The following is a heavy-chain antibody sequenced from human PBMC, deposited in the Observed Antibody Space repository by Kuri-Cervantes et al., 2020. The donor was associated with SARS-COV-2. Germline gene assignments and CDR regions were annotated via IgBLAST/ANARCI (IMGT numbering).Heavy chain of an antibody. CDR2: ISSRGSSV. CDR3: ARESRLDFDFGGRYSGGTFDF. D-gene: IGHD3-3*01. V-gene: IGHV3-11*01. J-gene: IGHJ3*01. Sequence: LSLSCAASGFTFSDYYMSWIRQAPGKGLEWVAHISSRGSSVYYADSVKGRFTISRDNAKNSLYLQMSFLRAEGTAVYYCARESRLDFDFGGRYSGGTFDFWGQGTLVTVSS. CDR1: GFTFSDYY.